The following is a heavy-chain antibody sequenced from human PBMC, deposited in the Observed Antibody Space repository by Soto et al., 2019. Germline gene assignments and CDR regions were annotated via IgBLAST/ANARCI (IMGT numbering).Heavy chain of an antibody. CDR2: ISAYNGNT. CDR1: GYTFTSYG. CDR3: ARDAPPLRYFDWLPFHDAFDI. J-gene: IGHJ3*02. Sequence: EASVKVSCKASGYTFTSYGISWVRQAPGQGLEWMGWISAYNGNTNYAQKLQGRVTMTTDTSTSTAYMELRSLRSDDTAVYYCARDAPPLRYFDWLPFHDAFDIWGQGTMVTVSS. V-gene: IGHV1-18*01. D-gene: IGHD3-9*01.